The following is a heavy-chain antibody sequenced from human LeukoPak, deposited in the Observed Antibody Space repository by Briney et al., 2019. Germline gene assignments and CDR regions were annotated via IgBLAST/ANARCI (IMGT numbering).Heavy chain of an antibody. V-gene: IGHV4-30-4*01. Sequence: PSETLSLTCTVSGGSISSGDYYWSWIRQPPGKGLEWIGYVYYSGSTYYNPSLKSRVTISVDTSKNQFSLKLSSVTAADTAVYYCARTNDFWSGYHGDYWGQGTLVTVSS. D-gene: IGHD3-3*01. CDR2: VYYSGST. CDR3: ARTNDFWSGYHGDY. J-gene: IGHJ4*02. CDR1: GGSISSGDYY.